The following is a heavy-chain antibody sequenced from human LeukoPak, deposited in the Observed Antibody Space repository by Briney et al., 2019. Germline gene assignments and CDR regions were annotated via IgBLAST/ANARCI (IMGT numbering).Heavy chain of an antibody. CDR1: GGSISSGGYY. CDR2: IYYSGST. D-gene: IGHD6-13*01. V-gene: IGHV4-61*08. CDR3: ATIAAAGPFDY. Sequence: SETLSLTCTVSGGSISSGGYYWSWIRQHPGKGLEWIGYIYYSGSTNYNPSLKSRVTISVDTSKNQFSLKLSSVTAADRAVYYCATIAAAGPFDYWGQGTLVTVSS. J-gene: IGHJ4*02.